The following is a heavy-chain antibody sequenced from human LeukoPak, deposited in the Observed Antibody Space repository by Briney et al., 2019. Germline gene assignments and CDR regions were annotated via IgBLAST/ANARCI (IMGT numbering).Heavy chain of an antibody. J-gene: IGHJ6*02. CDR2: IKQDGSEK. Sequence: QTGGSLRLSCAASGLSFSNAWMNWVRQAPGKGLEWVANIKQDGSEKYYVDSVKGRFTISRDNAKNSLYLQMNSLRAEDTAVYYCARPKGVDWLWPGSMDVWGQGTTVTVSS. CDR3: ARPKGVDWLWPGSMDV. CDR1: GLSFSNAW. V-gene: IGHV3-7*03. D-gene: IGHD3-9*01.